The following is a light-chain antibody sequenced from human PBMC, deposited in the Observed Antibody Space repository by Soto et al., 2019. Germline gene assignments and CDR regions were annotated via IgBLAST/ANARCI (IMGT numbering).Light chain of an antibody. V-gene: IGKV2-28*01. CDR1: QSLTHSSGYNY. CDR2: LGS. CDR3: MQPLQTLIT. J-gene: IGKJ5*01. Sequence: EIVLTQSPLSLSVSPGEPASISCRSSQSLTHSSGYNYLDWYLLKSGQPPQLVIYLGSNRGSGVPDRLSGSGSGTHFTLTISRVETEDAGVYFCMQPLQTLITFGQGTRLE.